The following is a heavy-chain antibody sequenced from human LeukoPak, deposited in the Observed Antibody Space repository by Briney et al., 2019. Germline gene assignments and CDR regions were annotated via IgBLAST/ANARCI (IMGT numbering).Heavy chain of an antibody. V-gene: IGHV3-66*01. D-gene: IGHD1-14*01. Sequence: GGSLSLFCAASGLTVSSDYMSWVGQAPGKGLEWVSVIYSGGTTYYADSVKGRFTISRDNRKNTLYLQMNSLRAEDTAVYYCARTRNPTHFDYWGRGTRDTVSS. J-gene: IGHJ4*02. CDR2: IYSGGTT. CDR3: ARTRNPTHFDY. CDR1: GLTVSSDY.